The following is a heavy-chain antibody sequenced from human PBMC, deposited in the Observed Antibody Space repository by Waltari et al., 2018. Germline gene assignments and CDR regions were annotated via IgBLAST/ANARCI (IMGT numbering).Heavy chain of an antibody. CDR3: ARASYDSSGYGWFDP. V-gene: IGHV1-2*06. J-gene: IGHJ5*02. Sequence: QVQLVQSGAEVKKPGASVKVSCKASGYTFTGYYMHWVRQAPGQGLEWRGRINPNSGGTNYAQKFQGRVTMTRDTSISTAYMELSRLRSDDTAVYYCARASYDSSGYGWFDPWGQGTLVTVSS. D-gene: IGHD3-22*01. CDR1: GYTFTGYY. CDR2: INPNSGGT.